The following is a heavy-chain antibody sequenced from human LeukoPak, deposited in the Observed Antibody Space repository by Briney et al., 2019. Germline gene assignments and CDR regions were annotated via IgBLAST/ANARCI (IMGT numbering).Heavy chain of an antibody. CDR1: GFTFSSYW. Sequence: PGGSLRLSCAASGFTFSSYWMHWVRQAPGKGLVWVSRINSDGSSTSYADSVKGRFTISRDNAKNTLYLQMNSLRAEDTALYHCARKGLGGELGGFDYWGQGTLVTVSS. J-gene: IGHJ4*02. CDR2: INSDGSST. D-gene: IGHD3-16*01. V-gene: IGHV3-74*01. CDR3: ARKGLGGELGGFDY.